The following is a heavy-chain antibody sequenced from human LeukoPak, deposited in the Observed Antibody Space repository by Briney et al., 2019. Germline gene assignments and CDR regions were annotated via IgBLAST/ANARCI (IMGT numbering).Heavy chain of an antibody. CDR3: TTVGYCTNGECFGFDY. CDR2: IKSKIDGGTT. D-gene: IGHD2-8*01. CDR1: GFTFSKAW. Sequence: GGSLTLSCAASGFTFSKAWRSWVRQAPGKGLEWVGRIKSKIDGGTTDYAAPVKGRFTISRDDSKNTVFVQMNSLQMEDTAVYYCTTVGYCTNGECFGFDYWGEG. V-gene: IGHV3-15*01. J-gene: IGHJ4*02.